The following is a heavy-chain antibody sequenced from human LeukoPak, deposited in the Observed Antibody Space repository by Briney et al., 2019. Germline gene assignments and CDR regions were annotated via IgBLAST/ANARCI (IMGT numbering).Heavy chain of an antibody. D-gene: IGHD3-10*01. CDR1: GGSISSGVNY. V-gene: IGHV4-30-2*01. CDR2: ISHSGTT. Sequence: SETLSLTCTVSGGSISSGVNYWTWIRQPPGKGLEWIGYISHSGTTFYTSSLKSRVTISVDRSKSQFSLKLSSVTAADTAVYYCARGGYFGSGVDAFDIWGQGTLVTVSS. CDR3: ARGGYFGSGVDAFDI. J-gene: IGHJ3*02.